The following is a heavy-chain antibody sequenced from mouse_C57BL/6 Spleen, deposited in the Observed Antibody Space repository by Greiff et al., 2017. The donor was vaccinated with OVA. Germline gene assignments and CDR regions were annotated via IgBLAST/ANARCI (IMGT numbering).Heavy chain of an antibody. Sequence: VQLQQSGPELVKPGASVKISCKASGYSFTGYYMNWVKQSPEKSLEWIGEINPSTGGTTYNQKFKAKATLTVDKSSSTAYMQLKSLTSEDSAVYSCASRIYYGYDGLDYWGQGTTLTVSS. CDR1: GYSFTGYY. D-gene: IGHD2-2*01. V-gene: IGHV1-42*01. J-gene: IGHJ2*01. CDR2: INPSTGGT. CDR3: ASRIYYGYDGLDY.